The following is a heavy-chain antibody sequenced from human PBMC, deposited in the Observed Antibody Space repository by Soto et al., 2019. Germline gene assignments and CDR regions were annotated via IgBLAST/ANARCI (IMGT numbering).Heavy chain of an antibody. CDR1: GFTFSSYA. Sequence: PGGSLRLSCAASGFTFSSYAMSWVRQAPGKGLEWVSAISGSGGSTYYADSVKGRLTISRDNSKNTLYLQMNSLRAEDTAVYYCAKSSNPNGILRFLEWPYDYWGQGTLVTVSS. V-gene: IGHV3-23*01. CDR3: AKSSNPNGILRFLEWPYDY. D-gene: IGHD3-3*01. J-gene: IGHJ4*02. CDR2: ISGSGGST.